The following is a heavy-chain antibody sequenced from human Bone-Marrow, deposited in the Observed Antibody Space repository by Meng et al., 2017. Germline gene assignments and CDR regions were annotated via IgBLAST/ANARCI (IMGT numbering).Heavy chain of an antibody. Sequence: QVQLVQAGEEVKTPGASVKFYCKPSGYNFPDYWLHWVRRAPGQGLEWMGRIDPKSGDTHYAQRFQGRVTMTGDTSISTAYMELSGLRSDDTAMYYCARDEDISAAGKLFGDYWGQGTLVTVSS. CDR1: GYNFPDYW. V-gene: IGHV1-2*06. CDR2: IDPKSGDT. CDR3: ARDEDISAAGKLFGDY. J-gene: IGHJ4*02. D-gene: IGHD6-13*01.